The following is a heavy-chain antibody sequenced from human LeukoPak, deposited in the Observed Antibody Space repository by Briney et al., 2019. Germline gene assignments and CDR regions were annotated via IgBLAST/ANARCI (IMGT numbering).Heavy chain of an antibody. V-gene: IGHV4-38-2*02. CDR2: IYYSGST. CDR3: AEWGYGG. J-gene: IGHJ4*02. D-gene: IGHD5-12*01. CDR1: GYSISSIHC. Sequence: SETLSLTCTVSGYSISSIHCWGWIRQPPGKGLEWIGSIYYSGSTYYNPSLKSRVTISVDTSKNQFSLKLSSVTAADTAVYYCAEWGYGGWGQGTLVTVSS.